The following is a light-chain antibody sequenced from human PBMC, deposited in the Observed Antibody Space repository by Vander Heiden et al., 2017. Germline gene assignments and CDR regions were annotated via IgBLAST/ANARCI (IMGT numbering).Light chain of an antibody. CDR3: QQYNSYPGT. Sequence: DIQMTQSPSTLPASVGDRVTITCRASQSISSWLAWYQQKPGKAPKLLIYKASSLESGVPSRFSGSGSGTEFTLTISSLQPDDFATYYCQQYNSYPGTFGQGTKVEIK. J-gene: IGKJ1*01. CDR1: QSISSW. CDR2: KAS. V-gene: IGKV1-5*03.